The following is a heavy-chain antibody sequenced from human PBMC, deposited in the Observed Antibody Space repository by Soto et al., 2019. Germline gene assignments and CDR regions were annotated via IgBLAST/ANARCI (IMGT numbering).Heavy chain of an antibody. D-gene: IGHD3-10*01. CDR2: ISYSGST. V-gene: IGHV4-59*11. CDR1: GDSISGHY. Sequence: SETLSLTCTVSGDSISGHYWSWIRQPPGKGLEWIGYISYSGSTNYNPSLKSRVTISVDTSKNQFSLKLSSVTAADTAVYYCARGFHNYYFLMDVWAQGTSVTVSS. CDR3: ARGFHNYYFLMDV. J-gene: IGHJ6*02.